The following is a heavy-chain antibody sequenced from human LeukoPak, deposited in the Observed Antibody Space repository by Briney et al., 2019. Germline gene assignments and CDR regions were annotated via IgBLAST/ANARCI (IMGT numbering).Heavy chain of an antibody. D-gene: IGHD3-22*01. V-gene: IGHV3-30*18. CDR1: GFTFSSYG. CDR3: AKDNYDSSGYYV. J-gene: IGHJ4*02. CDR2: ISYDGSNK. Sequence: GGSLRLSCAASGFTFSSYGMHWVRQAPGKGLEWVAVISYDGSNKYYADSVKGRFTISRDNSKNTLYLQMNSLRAEDTAVYYCAKDNYDSSGYYVRGQGTLVTVSS.